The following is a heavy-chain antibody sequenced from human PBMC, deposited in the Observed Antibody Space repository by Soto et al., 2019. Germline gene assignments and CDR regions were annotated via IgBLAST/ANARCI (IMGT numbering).Heavy chain of an antibody. V-gene: IGHV1-2*02. J-gene: IGHJ4*02. Sequence: QVHLVQSGSEVKKPGASVRVSCRTSGYTFAANYIHWVRQAPGKGLEWMGWINPKSDETKFSQKFQGRVALTKDTTSNTVHLDVANLRSEDTAVYYCARWTSRGCYDSWGQGTLITASS. D-gene: IGHD3-16*01. CDR2: INPKSDET. CDR3: ARWTSRGCYDS. CDR1: GYTFAANY.